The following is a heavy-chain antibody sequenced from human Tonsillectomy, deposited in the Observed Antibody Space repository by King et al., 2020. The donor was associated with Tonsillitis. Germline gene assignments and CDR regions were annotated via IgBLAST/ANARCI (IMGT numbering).Heavy chain of an antibody. CDR3: ARTPGCIVLIPAYGMDV. CDR1: GFTFSSYS. CDR2: ISSSSSYI. J-gene: IGHJ6*02. D-gene: IGHD2-2*01. V-gene: IGHV3-21*01. Sequence: VQLVESGGGLVKPGGSLRLSCAASGFTFSSYSMHWVRQAPGKGLEWVSSISSSSSYIYYADSVKGRFTISREHAKNSLYLQMNSLRAEDTALYYCARTPGCIVLIPAYGMDVWGQGTTVTVSS.